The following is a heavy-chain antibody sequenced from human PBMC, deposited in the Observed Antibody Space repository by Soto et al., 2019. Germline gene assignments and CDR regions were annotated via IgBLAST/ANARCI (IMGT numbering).Heavy chain of an antibody. D-gene: IGHD4-17*01. CDR3: ARMNVDSYQFDYAMDV. Sequence: QVTLKESGPALVKPTETLTLTCTVSGFSLTTGKMGVSWIRQPPGKALEWLAHIFSDNERSYSTSLQGRLTISKDTSGSQVVLSMTNVDPGDSATYYCARMNVDSYQFDYAMDVWGQGTTVTVSS. CDR1: GFSLTTGKMG. J-gene: IGHJ6*02. CDR2: IFSDNER. V-gene: IGHV2-26*01.